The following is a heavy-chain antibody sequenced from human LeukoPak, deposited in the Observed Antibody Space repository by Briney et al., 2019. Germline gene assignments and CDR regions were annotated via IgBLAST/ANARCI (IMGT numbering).Heavy chain of an antibody. CDR2: IYYSGST. V-gene: IGHV4-39*01. CDR1: GGSISSSSCY. D-gene: IGHD6-19*01. CDR3: ARGSTIAVAGPFDY. J-gene: IGHJ4*02. Sequence: SETLSLTCTVSGGSISSSSCYWGWIRQPPGKGLEWIGSIYYSGSTYYNPSLKSQVTISVDTSKNQFPLKLSSVTAADTAVYYCARGSTIAVAGPFDYWGQGTLVTVSS.